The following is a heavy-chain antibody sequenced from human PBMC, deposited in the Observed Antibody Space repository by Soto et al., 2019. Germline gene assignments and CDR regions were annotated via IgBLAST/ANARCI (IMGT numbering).Heavy chain of an antibody. V-gene: IGHV3-11*05. J-gene: IGHJ4*02. CDR1: GFTFSDYY. CDR2: ISSSSSYT. CDR3: ARSSSWETYYFDY. D-gene: IGHD6-13*01. Sequence: QVQLVESGGGLVKPGGSLRLSCAASGFTFSDYYMSWIRQAPGKGLEWVSYISSSSSYTNYADSVKGRFTISRDNAKNSLYLPMNSLRAEDTAVYYCARSSSWETYYFDYWGQGTLVTVSS.